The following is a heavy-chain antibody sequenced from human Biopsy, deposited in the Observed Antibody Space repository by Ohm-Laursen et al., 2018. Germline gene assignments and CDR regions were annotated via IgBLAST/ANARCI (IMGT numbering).Heavy chain of an antibody. CDR3: ARDDGVYARRSGMDV. D-gene: IGHD2-8*01. V-gene: IGHV3-21*01. CDR1: GITVSGNY. Sequence: SLRLSCAASGITVSGNYMTWVRQAPGKELEWVSYISRDSSHIYYADSVKGRFTISRDNAKRSLYLQMNSLRADDTAIYYCARDDGVYARRSGMDVWGQGTTVTVSS. J-gene: IGHJ6*02. CDR2: ISRDSSHI.